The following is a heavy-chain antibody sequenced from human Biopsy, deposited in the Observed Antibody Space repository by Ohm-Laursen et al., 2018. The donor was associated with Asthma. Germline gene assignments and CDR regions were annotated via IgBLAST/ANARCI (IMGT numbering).Heavy chain of an antibody. CDR3: VRHQYSSSWSTFDY. J-gene: IGHJ4*02. CDR2: ISYSIEYSGST. Sequence: PGTLSLTCTVSGGSLSGYYWSWIRQSPGKGLEWIGYISYSIEYSGSTNYNPSLKSRVTISVDTSKNQLSLKMSSVTAADTAVYFCVRHQYSSSWSTFDYWGQGALVTVSS. D-gene: IGHD3-22*01. V-gene: IGHV4-59*08. CDR1: GGSLSGYY.